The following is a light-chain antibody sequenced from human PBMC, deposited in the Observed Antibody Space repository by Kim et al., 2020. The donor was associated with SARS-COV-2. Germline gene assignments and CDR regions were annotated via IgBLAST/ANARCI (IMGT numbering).Light chain of an antibody. CDR2: NNN. CDR3: AAWDDSLNGNWV. J-gene: IGLJ3*02. CDR1: SSNIGVTT. Sequence: RVTIYCSGRSSNIGVTTVNWYQHLPGTAPKLLIYNNNQRPSGVPDRFSGSKSGTSASLAISGLQSEDEADYYCAAWDDSLNGNWVFGGGTQLPS. V-gene: IGLV1-44*01.